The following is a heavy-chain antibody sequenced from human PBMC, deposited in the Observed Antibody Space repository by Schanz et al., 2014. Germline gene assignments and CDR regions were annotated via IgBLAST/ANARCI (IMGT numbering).Heavy chain of an antibody. CDR2: VSRSTPDI. J-gene: IGHJ4*02. V-gene: IGHV3-48*01. CDR1: GFGFSSYS. D-gene: IGHD3-22*01. Sequence: EVQLVESGGGLIQPGGSLRLSCAASGFGFSSYSMNWVRQAPGKGLEWVSYVSRSTPDIYYADSVKGRFTMSRDNAKNSVFLQMNSLRAEDTAVYYCAKDRSWDYDSSGYFDYWGQGTLVTVAS. CDR3: AKDRSWDYDSSGYFDY.